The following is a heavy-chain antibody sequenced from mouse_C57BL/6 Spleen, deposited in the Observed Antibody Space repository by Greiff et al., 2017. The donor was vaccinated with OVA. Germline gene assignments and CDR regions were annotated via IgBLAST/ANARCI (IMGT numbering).Heavy chain of an antibody. CDR3: TRDLTGTHWYFDV. CDR1: GFTFSSYA. CDR2: ISSGGDYI. J-gene: IGHJ1*03. V-gene: IGHV5-9-1*02. Sequence: EVMLVESGEGLVKPGGSLKLSCAASGFTFSSYAMSWVRQTPEKRLEWVAYISSGGDYIYYADTVKGRFTISRDNARNTLYLQMSSLKSEDTAMYYCTRDLTGTHWYFDVWGTGTTVTVSS. D-gene: IGHD4-1*01.